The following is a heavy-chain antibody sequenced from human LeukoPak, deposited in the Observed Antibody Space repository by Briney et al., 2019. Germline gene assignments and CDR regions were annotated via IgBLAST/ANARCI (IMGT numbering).Heavy chain of an antibody. J-gene: IGHJ4*02. CDR2: IKQDGSEK. V-gene: IGHV3-7*01. D-gene: IGHD3-9*01. Sequence: GGSLRLSCAASGFTFSSYWMSWVRQAPGKGLEWVANIKQDGSEKYYVDSVKGRFTISRDNAKNSLYLQMNSRRAEDTAVYYCARGSDGYFDWLFEEILPNFDYWGQGTLVTVSS. CDR3: ARGSDGYFDWLFEEILPNFDY. CDR1: GFTFSSYW.